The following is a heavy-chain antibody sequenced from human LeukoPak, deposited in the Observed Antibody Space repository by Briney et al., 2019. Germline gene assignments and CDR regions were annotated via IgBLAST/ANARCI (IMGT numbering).Heavy chain of an antibody. CDR2: IYFSGAT. D-gene: IGHD3-9*01. V-gene: IGHV4-39*01. J-gene: IGHJ5*02. Sequence: SETLSLTCTVSGGSISDRAYYWGWLRQAPGRGLEWIGNIYFSGATYYNPSLRSRVALSVATSNNQFSLNVDSVTATDTAIYFCVRQGRNYHILGGAKNNFDPWGQGTLVTVSS. CDR3: VRQGRNYHILGGAKNNFDP. CDR1: GGSISDRAYY.